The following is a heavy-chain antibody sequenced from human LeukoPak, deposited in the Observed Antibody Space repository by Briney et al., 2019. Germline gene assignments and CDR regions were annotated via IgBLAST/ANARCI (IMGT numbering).Heavy chain of an antibody. J-gene: IGHJ4*02. V-gene: IGHV4-59*01. D-gene: IGHD4-17*01. CDR2: IYYTGSS. Sequence: PSETLSLTCTVSGGSISGYFWYWIRQPPGKGLEWIGYIYYTGSSNYNPSLKSRVTISLDTSKNQFSLKLGSVTAADTAVYYCARAGFGDDKYYFDYWGQGTLVTVSS. CDR1: GGSISGYF. CDR3: ARAGFGDDKYYFDY.